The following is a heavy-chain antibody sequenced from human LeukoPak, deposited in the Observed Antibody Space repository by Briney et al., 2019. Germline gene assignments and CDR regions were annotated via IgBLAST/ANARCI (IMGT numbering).Heavy chain of an antibody. D-gene: IGHD6-6*01. Sequence: PGGSLRLSCAASGFTFSNAWMSWVRQTPGKGLEWVGRIKSKTDGGTTDYAAPVKGRFTISRDDSKNTLHLQMNSLRAEDTAVYYCARGSKEQLGYMDVWGKGATVTVSS. CDR2: IKSKTDGGTT. V-gene: IGHV3-15*05. J-gene: IGHJ6*03. CDR1: GFTFSNAW. CDR3: ARGSKEQLGYMDV.